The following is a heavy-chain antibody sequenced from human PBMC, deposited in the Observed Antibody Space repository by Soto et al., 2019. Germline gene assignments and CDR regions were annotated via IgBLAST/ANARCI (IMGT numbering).Heavy chain of an antibody. CDR3: AREREEYCSGGTCPNYYYYAMDV. Sequence: SETLSLTCTVSGDSISSGCYYWSWIRQHPGKGLEWIGYIFYSASTYYNPSLKSRLTISVDTSKNQFSLKLSSVTAADTAVYYCAREREEYCSGGTCPNYYYYAMDVWGQGTTVTVS. CDR1: GDSISSGCYY. J-gene: IGHJ6*02. CDR2: IFYSAST. D-gene: IGHD2-15*01. V-gene: IGHV4-31*03.